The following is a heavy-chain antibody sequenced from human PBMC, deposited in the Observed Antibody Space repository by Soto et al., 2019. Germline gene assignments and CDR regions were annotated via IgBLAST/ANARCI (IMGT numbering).Heavy chain of an antibody. D-gene: IGHD3-16*01. CDR2: ISYDGSKK. Sequence: VQLVESGGGLVKPGGSLRLSCAASGFTFSTNGMHWVRQAPGKGLEWVAVISYDGSKKYYGDSVKGRLTISRDNSKNTLYLQMNSLRAEDTAVYYCAKDRVESGLGEVDYWGQGTLVTVSS. V-gene: IGHV3-30*18. CDR3: AKDRVESGLGEVDY. CDR1: GFTFSTNG. J-gene: IGHJ4*02.